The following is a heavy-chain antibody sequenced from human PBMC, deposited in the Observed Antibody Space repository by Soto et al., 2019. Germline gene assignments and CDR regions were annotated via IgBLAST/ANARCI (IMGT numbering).Heavy chain of an antibody. V-gene: IGHV1-24*01. D-gene: IGHD3-10*01. CDR2: FDPEDGET. CDR3: AKMVRGVIFSYYFDY. Sequence: ASVKVSCKVSGYTLTELSMHWVRQAPGKGLEWMGGFDPEDGETIYAQKFQGRVTMTEDTSTDTAYMELSSLRSEDTAVYYCAKMVRGVIFSYYFDYWGQGTLVTVPQ. CDR1: GYTLTELS. J-gene: IGHJ4*02.